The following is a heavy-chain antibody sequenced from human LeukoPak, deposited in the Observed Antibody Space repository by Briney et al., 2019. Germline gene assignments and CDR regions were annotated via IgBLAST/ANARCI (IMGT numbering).Heavy chain of an antibody. V-gene: IGHV4-61*02. Sequence: SETLSLTCTVSGGSISSGSYYWSWIRQPAGKGLEWIGRIYTSGSTNYNPSLKSRVTISVDTSKNQFSLKLSSVTAADTAVYYCAREQHMATFSISDYYCMDVWGKGTTVTISS. D-gene: IGHD5-12*01. CDR1: GGSISSGSYY. CDR3: AREQHMATFSISDYYCMDV. J-gene: IGHJ6*03. CDR2: IYTSGST.